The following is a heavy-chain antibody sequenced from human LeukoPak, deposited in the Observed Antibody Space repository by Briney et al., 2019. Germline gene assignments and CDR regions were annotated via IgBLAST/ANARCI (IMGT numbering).Heavy chain of an antibody. J-gene: IGHJ4*02. CDR2: ILDSGAHT. V-gene: IGHV3-23*01. D-gene: IGHD3-22*01. CDR3: VKGGSRFTPMIVLTEGFDY. CDR1: GFSFSTFG. Sequence: GGSLRLSCAASGFSFSTFGMTWVRQAPGKGLEWVSGILDSGAHTYYADSVKGRFTISRDNSKNTLFLQMNSLRAEDTAVYYCVKGGSRFTPMIVLTEGFDYWGQGTLVTVSS.